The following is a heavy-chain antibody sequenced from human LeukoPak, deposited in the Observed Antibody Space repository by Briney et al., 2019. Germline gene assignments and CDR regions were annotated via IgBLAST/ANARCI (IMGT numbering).Heavy chain of an antibody. V-gene: IGHV3-21*01. Sequence: GGSLRLSCAPTGFTFSSYSMNWVRKAPGKELEWVSSISSSSSYIYYADSVKGRFTISRDNAKNSLYLQMNSLRAEDTAVYYCARGVGYCSGGSCYSRFCDYWGQGTLVTVSS. CDR3: ARGVGYCSGGSCYSRFCDY. CDR2: ISSSSSYI. D-gene: IGHD2-15*01. CDR1: GFTFSSYS. J-gene: IGHJ4*02.